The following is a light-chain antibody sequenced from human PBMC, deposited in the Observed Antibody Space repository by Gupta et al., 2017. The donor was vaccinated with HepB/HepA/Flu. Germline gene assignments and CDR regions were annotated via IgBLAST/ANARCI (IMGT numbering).Light chain of an antibody. Sequence: QSLLTQSPSVSGTPGQRVTISCSGSSSNVARNNVNWYQQVPGTAPKLLIYYNDERPSGVPDRFSGSKSGTSASLAISGLQSEDEADYYCAAWDTSLNVVVFGGGTKLTVL. J-gene: IGLJ2*01. CDR2: YND. CDR3: AAWDTSLNVVV. CDR1: SSNVARNN. V-gene: IGLV1-44*01.